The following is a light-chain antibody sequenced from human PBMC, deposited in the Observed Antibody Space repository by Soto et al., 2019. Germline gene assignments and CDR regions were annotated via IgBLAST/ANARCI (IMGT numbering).Light chain of an antibody. CDR2: AAS. CDR3: QQYYSFPPA. Sequence: VIWMTQSPSLLSASTGDRVTISCRMSQGIRSYLAWYQQKPVKAPELLIYAASTLQSGVPSRFSGSGSGTDFTVTISCLQSEDFAAYYCQQYYSFPPAFGQGTKVEIK. CDR1: QGIRSY. J-gene: IGKJ1*01. V-gene: IGKV1D-8*01.